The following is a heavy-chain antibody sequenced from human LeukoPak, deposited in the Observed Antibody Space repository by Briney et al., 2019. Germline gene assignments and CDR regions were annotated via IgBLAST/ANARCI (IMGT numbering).Heavy chain of an antibody. CDR1: GGSFSGYY. V-gene: IGHV4-34*01. CDR3: ARGRRLRYFDY. CDR2: INHSGST. Sequence: SSETLSLTCAVYGGSFSGYYWSWIRQPPGKGLEWIGEINHSGSTNYNPSLKSRVTISVDTSKNQFSLKLSSVTAADTAVYYCARGRRLRYFDYWGQGTLVTVSS. D-gene: IGHD3-9*01. J-gene: IGHJ4*02.